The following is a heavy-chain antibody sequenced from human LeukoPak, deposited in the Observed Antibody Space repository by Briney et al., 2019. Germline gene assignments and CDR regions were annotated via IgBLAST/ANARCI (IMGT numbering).Heavy chain of an antibody. CDR1: GGSFSGYY. CDR3: ARGPGGRYSSSPFSLRSWFDP. J-gene: IGHJ5*02. Sequence: TTSETLSLTCAVYGGSFSGYYWSWIRQPPGKGLEWIGEINHSGSTNYNPSLKSRVTISVDTSKNQFSLKLSSVTAADTAVYYCARGPGGRYSSSPFSLRSWFDPWGQGTLVTVSS. CDR2: INHSGST. D-gene: IGHD6-6*01. V-gene: IGHV4-34*01.